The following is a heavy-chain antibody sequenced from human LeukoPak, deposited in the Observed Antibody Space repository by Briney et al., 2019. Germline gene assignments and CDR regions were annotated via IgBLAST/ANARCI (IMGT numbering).Heavy chain of an antibody. J-gene: IGHJ4*02. V-gene: IGHV3-74*01. D-gene: IGHD4-17*01. CDR1: GFTFSSYW. CDR3: TPSPDYGDFYPFDY. CDR2: INSDGSST. Sequence: GGSLRLSCAASGFTFSSYWMHWVRQAPGKGLVWVSRINSDGSSTSYADSVKGRFTISRDNAKNTLYLQMNSLRAEDTAVYYCTPSPDYGDFYPFDYWGQGTLVTVSS.